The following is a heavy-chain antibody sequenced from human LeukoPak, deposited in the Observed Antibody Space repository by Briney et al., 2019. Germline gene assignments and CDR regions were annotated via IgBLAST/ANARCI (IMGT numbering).Heavy chain of an antibody. V-gene: IGHV1-2*02. D-gene: IGHD3-3*01. CDR1: GYTFTGYH. CDR3: ARDPYDVNYYFDY. J-gene: IGHJ4*02. CDR2: FNANSGDT. Sequence: ASVKVSCKTSGYTFTGYHVHWVRQAPGQGLEWMGWFNANSGDTKYAQKFQGRVTMTRDTSIGTDYMELTSLISDDTAIYYCARDPYDVNYYFDYWGQGTLVTVAS.